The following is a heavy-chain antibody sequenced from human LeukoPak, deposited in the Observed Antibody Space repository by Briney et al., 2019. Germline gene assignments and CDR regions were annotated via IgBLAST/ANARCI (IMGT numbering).Heavy chain of an antibody. D-gene: IGHD6-6*01. V-gene: IGHV4-4*09. CDR1: GGSINNYY. CDR2: IYSSGIT. J-gene: IGHJ6*03. CDR3: VRQGSIEARPPYYYYYMDA. Sequence: SETLSLTCTVSGGSINNYYWTWIRQPPGKGLEWIGYIYSSGITNYNPSLKSRVTISVDTSKSQFSLKLRSVTAADTAVYYCVRQGSIEARPPYYYYYMDAWGKGTTVTVS.